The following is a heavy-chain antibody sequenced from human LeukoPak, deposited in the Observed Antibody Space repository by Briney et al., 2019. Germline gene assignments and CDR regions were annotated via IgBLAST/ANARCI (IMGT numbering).Heavy chain of an antibody. Sequence: GGSLRLSCAASGLTFSSYAMHWVRQAPGKGLEWVAVISYDGSNKYYADSVKGRFTISRDNSKNTLYLQMNSLRAEDTAVYYCARQNYYDSSGYYYGYEDWGQGTLVTVSS. CDR2: ISYDGSNK. D-gene: IGHD3-22*01. CDR1: GLTFSSYA. J-gene: IGHJ4*02. CDR3: ARQNYYDSSGYYYGYED. V-gene: IGHV3-30*04.